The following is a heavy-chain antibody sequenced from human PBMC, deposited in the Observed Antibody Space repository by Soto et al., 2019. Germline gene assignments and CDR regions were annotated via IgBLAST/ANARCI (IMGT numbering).Heavy chain of an antibody. V-gene: IGHV4-39*01. J-gene: IGHJ5*02. CDR1: GGSISSSSYY. Sequence: QLQLQGAGPGLGKPSGTLALTCTVSGGSISSSSYYLGWIRQPPGKGLEWIGSIYYSGSTYYNPALKSRVTISVDTSKNQFSLKLSSVTAADTAVYYCARQNYGSGVGNWFDPWGQGTLVTVSS. CDR2: IYYSGST. CDR3: ARQNYGSGVGNWFDP. D-gene: IGHD3-10*01.